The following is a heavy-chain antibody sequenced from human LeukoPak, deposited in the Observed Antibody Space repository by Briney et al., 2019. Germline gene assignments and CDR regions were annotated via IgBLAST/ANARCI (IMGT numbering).Heavy chain of an antibody. Sequence: GGSLRLSCAASGFTFSTYWMHWVRQAPGKGLVWVSRINSDGSSTNYADSVKGRFTISRDNAKNTLYLQMNSLRAEDTAVYYCAKGEMATIPHYFDYWGQGTLVTVSS. CDR2: INSDGSST. CDR3: AKGEMATIPHYFDY. CDR1: GFTFSTYW. D-gene: IGHD5-24*01. V-gene: IGHV3-74*01. J-gene: IGHJ4*02.